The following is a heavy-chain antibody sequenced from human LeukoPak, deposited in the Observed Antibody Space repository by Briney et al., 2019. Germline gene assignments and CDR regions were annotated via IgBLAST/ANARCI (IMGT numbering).Heavy chain of an antibody. D-gene: IGHD3-3*01. CDR3: ARDRSGYLPFDY. Sequence: GGSLRLSCAASGFTVSSNYMSWVRQAPGKGLEWVSVIYSGGSTYYADSVKGRFTISRDNSKNTLYLQMNSLRAEDTAVYYCARDRSGYLPFDYWGQGTLVTVSS. J-gene: IGHJ4*02. CDR2: IYSGGST. V-gene: IGHV3-66*01. CDR1: GFTVSSNY.